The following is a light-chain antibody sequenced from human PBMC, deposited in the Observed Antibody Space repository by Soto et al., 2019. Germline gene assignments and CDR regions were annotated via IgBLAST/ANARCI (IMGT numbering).Light chain of an antibody. CDR3: QQRNNWPPGYT. CDR2: EAS. J-gene: IGKJ2*01. Sequence: EIVLKQSPATLSLSPGERATLSCRASQSVSRYLAWYQQKPGQAPRLLTYEASNRATGIPARFSGSGSGTDFTLTISSLEPEDFAVYYCQQRNNWPPGYTFGQGTKLEIK. CDR1: QSVSRY. V-gene: IGKV3-11*01.